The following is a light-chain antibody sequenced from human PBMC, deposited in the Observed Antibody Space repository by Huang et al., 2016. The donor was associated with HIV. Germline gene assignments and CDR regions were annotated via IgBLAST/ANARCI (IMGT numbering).Light chain of an antibody. CDR1: QSVSSY. J-gene: IGKJ2*01. Sequence: EIVLTQSPATLSLSPRDRATLSCRASQSVSSYFAWYQQKPGQAPRLLIYATSNRATGVPARFSGSGSGTDFTLTISSLEPEDFANYYCQQRISWPPSYTFGQGTKVEI. V-gene: IGKV3-11*01. CDR2: ATS. CDR3: QQRISWPPSYT.